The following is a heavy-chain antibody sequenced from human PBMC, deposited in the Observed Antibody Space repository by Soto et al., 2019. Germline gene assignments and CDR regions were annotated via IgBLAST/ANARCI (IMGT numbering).Heavy chain of an antibody. V-gene: IGHV1-58*02. Sequence: GASXKVSCKASGFTFTSSAMQWVRQARGQRLEWIGWIVVGSGNTNYAQKFQERVTITRDMSTSTAYMELSSLRSEDTAVYYCAAGEVGYGDYVDAFDIWGQGTMVTVSS. CDR2: IVVGSGNT. CDR3: AAGEVGYGDYVDAFDI. D-gene: IGHD4-17*01. CDR1: GFTFTSSA. J-gene: IGHJ3*02.